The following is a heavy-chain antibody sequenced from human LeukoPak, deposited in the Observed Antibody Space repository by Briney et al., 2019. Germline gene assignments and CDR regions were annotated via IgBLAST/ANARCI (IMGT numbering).Heavy chain of an antibody. CDR3: ARGKDSPGY. Sequence: GRSLRLSCAASGFTFSDYYMSWIRQAPGKGLEWVAYISGSSRYTDYADSVKGRFTISRDNAKKSLYLQMSSLRAEDTAVYYCARGKDSPGYWGQGTLVTVSS. CDR2: ISGSSRYT. CDR1: GFTFSDYY. J-gene: IGHJ4*02. D-gene: IGHD3/OR15-3a*01. V-gene: IGHV3-11*06.